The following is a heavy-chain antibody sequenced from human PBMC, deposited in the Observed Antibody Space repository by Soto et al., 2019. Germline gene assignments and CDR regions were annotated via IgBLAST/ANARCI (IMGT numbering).Heavy chain of an antibody. J-gene: IGHJ4*02. Sequence: QVQLVESGGGVVQPGRSLRLSCAASGFTFSSYGMHWVGQAPGKGLEWVAVISYDGNNKYYADSVKGRFTISRDNSKNALYLQMNSLRAEDTAVYYCAKSVYNWNDGFFDYWGQGTLVTVSS. CDR3: AKSVYNWNDGFFDY. D-gene: IGHD1-1*01. CDR1: GFTFSSYG. V-gene: IGHV3-30*18. CDR2: ISYDGNNK.